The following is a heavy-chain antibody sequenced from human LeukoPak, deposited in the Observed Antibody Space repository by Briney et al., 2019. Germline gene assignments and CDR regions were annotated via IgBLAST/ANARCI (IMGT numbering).Heavy chain of an antibody. D-gene: IGHD1-7*01. CDR2: ICCSGSNI. Sequence: GGSLRLSCAASGFTFSSYEMNWVRQAPGKGLEWGSYICCSGSNIYYAESVKGRFTISRDNAKNSLYLQMKSLRAEDTAVYYCARSPPLELNYYYGMDVWGQGTTVTVSS. CDR3: ARSPPLELNYYYGMDV. J-gene: IGHJ6*02. V-gene: IGHV3-48*03. CDR1: GFTFSSYE.